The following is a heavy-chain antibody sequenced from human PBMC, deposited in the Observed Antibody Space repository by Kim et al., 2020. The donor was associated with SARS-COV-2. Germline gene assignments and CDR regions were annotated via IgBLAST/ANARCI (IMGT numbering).Heavy chain of an antibody. V-gene: IGHV3-30*18. D-gene: IGHD4-4*01. CDR1: GFTFSSYG. Sequence: GGSLRLSCAASGFTFSSYGMHWVRQAPGKGLEWVAVISYDGSNKYYADSVKGRFTISRDNSKNTLYLQMNSLRAEDTAVYYCAKDGTTVSLVGWRGYYYYGMDVWGQGTTVTVSS. CDR3: AKDGTTVSLVGWRGYYYYGMDV. CDR2: ISYDGSNK. J-gene: IGHJ6*02.